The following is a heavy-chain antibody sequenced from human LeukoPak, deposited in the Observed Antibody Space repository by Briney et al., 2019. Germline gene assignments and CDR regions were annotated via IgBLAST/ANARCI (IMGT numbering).Heavy chain of an antibody. Sequence: PGGSLRLSCAASGFTFSSEWMHWVRQAPGKGLVWVSRINNDGSTTAHADSVKGRFTISRDNAKNTLYLQMNSLRAEDTAVYYCARDSYSSGWDWDQGTLVTVSS. CDR2: INNDGSTT. D-gene: IGHD6-19*01. CDR1: GFTFSSEW. V-gene: IGHV3-74*01. J-gene: IGHJ4*02. CDR3: ARDSYSSGWD.